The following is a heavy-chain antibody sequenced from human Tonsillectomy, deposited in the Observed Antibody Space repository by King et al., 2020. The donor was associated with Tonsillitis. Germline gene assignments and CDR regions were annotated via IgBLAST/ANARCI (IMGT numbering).Heavy chain of an antibody. CDR3: ARSSDYYDSSGYSPGNYFDY. CDR1: GGSISSGDFY. J-gene: IGHJ4*02. CDR2: IYYSGNT. V-gene: IGHV4-30-4*01. Sequence: VQLQESGPGLVKPSQTLSLTCTVSGGSISSGDFYWSWIRQPPGEGLEWIGYIYYSGNTYYNPSLKSRVTMSVDTSKNQFSLKLSSVTAADTAVYYCARSSDYYDSSGYSPGNYFDYWGQETLVTVSS. D-gene: IGHD3-22*01.